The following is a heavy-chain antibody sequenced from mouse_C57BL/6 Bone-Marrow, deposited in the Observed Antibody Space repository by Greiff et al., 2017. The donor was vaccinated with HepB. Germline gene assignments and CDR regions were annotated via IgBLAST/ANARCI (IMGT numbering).Heavy chain of an antibody. V-gene: IGHV1-50*01. Sequence: VQLQQPGAELVKPGASVKLSCKASGYTFTSYWMQWVKQRPGQGLEWIGEIDPSDSYTNYNQKFKGKATLTVDTSSSTAYMQLSSLTSEDSAVYYCARGRWLWNYAMDYWGQGTSVTVSS. CDR3: ARGRWLWNYAMDY. J-gene: IGHJ4*01. CDR1: GYTFTSYW. CDR2: IDPSDSYT. D-gene: IGHD1-1*02.